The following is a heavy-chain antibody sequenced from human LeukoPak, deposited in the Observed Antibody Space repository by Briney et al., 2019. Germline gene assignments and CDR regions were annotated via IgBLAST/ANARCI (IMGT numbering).Heavy chain of an antibody. Sequence: GRSLRLSCAASGFTFSTYAMHWVRQAPGKGLEWVTVISYDAKNEYYADSVRGRFTISRDNSKNTLYLQMNSLRPDDTAVYYWAVGGSGWFFDYWGQGTLVTVSS. V-gene: IGHV3-30*04. CDR2: ISYDAKNE. CDR1: GFTFSTYA. J-gene: IGHJ4*02. D-gene: IGHD6-19*01. CDR3: AVGGSGWFFDY.